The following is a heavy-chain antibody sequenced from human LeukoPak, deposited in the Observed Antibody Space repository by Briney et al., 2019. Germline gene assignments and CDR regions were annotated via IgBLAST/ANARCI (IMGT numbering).Heavy chain of an antibody. V-gene: IGHV3-30*03. J-gene: IGHJ3*02. CDR3: AGDRGGYYPPTRPFDI. D-gene: IGHD3-3*01. CDR2: ISYDGRNK. CDR1: GFTFNTYG. Sequence: GTSLRLSCAASGFTFNTYGMHWVRQAPGKGLEWVAAISYDGRNKDSTDSVKGRFAISRDNSKKTLDLQMNSLRPEDTAVYYCAGDRGGYYPPTRPFDIWGQGTMVTVSS.